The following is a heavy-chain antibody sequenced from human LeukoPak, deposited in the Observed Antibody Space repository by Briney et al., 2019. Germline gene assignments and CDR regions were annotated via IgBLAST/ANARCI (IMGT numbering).Heavy chain of an antibody. J-gene: IGHJ5*02. D-gene: IGHD3-10*01. CDR3: ARAAHYYL. CDR2: ISSDGSST. CDR1: GFTFSSYW. Sequence: QPGGSLRLSCAASGFTFSSYWMHWVRHAPGKGLVWVSRISSDGSSTIYVDSVKGRFTISRDNAKNTLYLQMNSLRAEDTAVYYCARAAHYYLWGQGTLVTVSS. V-gene: IGHV3-74*01.